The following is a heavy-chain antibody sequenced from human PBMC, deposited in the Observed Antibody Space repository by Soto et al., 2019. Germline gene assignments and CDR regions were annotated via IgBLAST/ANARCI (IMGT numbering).Heavy chain of an antibody. CDR3: ARDATFGTKGGSFDI. CDR1: GFTFRIYS. Sequence: GGSVRLSCAASGFTFRIYSMHWVRQSPGKGLEWVAVMWYDGTNKYYGESVKGRFTISRDNSENTLYLQMNSLRVEDTAVYYCARDATFGTKGGSFDIWGPATLVTVSS. V-gene: IGHV3-33*01. D-gene: IGHD3-16*01. CDR2: MWYDGTNK. J-gene: IGHJ3*02.